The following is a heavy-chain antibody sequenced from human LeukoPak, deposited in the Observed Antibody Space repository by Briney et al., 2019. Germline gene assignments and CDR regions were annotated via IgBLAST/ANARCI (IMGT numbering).Heavy chain of an antibody. CDR1: GGSISSYY. CDR3: ARDGHYYDSSAPTFGNWFDP. V-gene: IGHV4-4*07. Sequence: SETLSLTCTVSGGSISSYYWSWIRQPAGKGLEWIGRIYTSGSTNYNPSLKSRVTMSVATSKKQFSLKLSSVTAADTAVYYCARDGHYYDSSAPTFGNWFDPWGQGTLVTVSS. D-gene: IGHD3-22*01. CDR2: IYTSGST. J-gene: IGHJ5*02.